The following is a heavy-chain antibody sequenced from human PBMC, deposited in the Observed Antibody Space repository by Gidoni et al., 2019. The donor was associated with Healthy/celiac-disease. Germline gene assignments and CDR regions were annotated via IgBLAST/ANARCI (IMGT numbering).Heavy chain of an antibody. D-gene: IGHD3-3*01. Sequence: QVQLVQSGAEVKKPGASVKVSCKASGYTFTSYYMHWVRQAPGQGLEWMGIINHSGGSTSYAQKFQGRVTMTRDTSTSTVYMELSSLRSEDTAVYYCAREKRFLEWRTVGEYYFDYWGQGTLVTVSS. CDR1: GYTFTSYY. CDR3: AREKRFLEWRTVGEYYFDY. V-gene: IGHV1-46*03. J-gene: IGHJ4*02. CDR2: INHSGGST.